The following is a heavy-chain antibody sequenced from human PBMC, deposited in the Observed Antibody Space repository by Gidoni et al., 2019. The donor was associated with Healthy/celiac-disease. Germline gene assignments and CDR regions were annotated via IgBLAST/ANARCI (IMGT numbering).Heavy chain of an antibody. CDR2: IGTAGDT. CDR1: GVTFSSYD. J-gene: IGHJ2*01. V-gene: IGHV3-13*01. Sequence: EVQLVESGGGLVQPGGSLRLSCAASGVTFSSYDMHWVRQATGKGLEWVSAIGTAGDTYYPGSVKGRFTISRENAKNSLYLQMNSLRAGDTAVYYCARAAIAVAGNNWYFDLWGRGTLVTVSS. CDR3: ARAAIAVAGNNWYFDL. D-gene: IGHD6-19*01.